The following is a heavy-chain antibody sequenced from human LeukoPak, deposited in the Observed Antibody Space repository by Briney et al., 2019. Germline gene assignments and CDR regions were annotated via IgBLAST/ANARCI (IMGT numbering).Heavy chain of an antibody. CDR3: ARDGRTAVAGHPTYYFDY. J-gene: IGHJ4*02. CDR1: GFTFSSYN. CDR2: ISSSSSTI. D-gene: IGHD6-19*01. V-gene: IGHV3-48*01. Sequence: GGSLRLSCAASGFTFSSYNMNWVRQAPGKGLEWVSYISSSSSTIYYADSVKGRFTISRDTAKNSLYLQMNSLRAEDTAVYYCARDGRTAVAGHPTYYFDYWGQGTLVTVSS.